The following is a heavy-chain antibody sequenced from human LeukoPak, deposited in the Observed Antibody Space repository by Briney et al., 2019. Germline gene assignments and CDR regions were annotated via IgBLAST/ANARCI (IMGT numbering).Heavy chain of an antibody. CDR2: IYHTGRT. J-gene: IGHJ5*02. CDR1: GGYISSGGYY. CDR3: ARESRYYDSSGP. V-gene: IGHV4-30-4*01. Sequence: SQTLSLTCTVSGGYISSGGYYWSWIRQPPGNGLEWIGYIYHTGRTYYNPSLKSRVTISVDTSKNQFSLKLSSVTAADTAVYYCARESRYYDSSGPWGQGTLVTVSS. D-gene: IGHD3-22*01.